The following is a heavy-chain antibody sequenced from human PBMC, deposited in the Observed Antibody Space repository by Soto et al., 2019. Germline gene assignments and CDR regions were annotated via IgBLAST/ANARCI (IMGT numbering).Heavy chain of an antibody. V-gene: IGHV4-34*01. CDR1: GGSFSGYY. J-gene: IGHJ3*02. CDR3: ARLDSSGYYQSVAFDI. D-gene: IGHD3-22*01. Sequence: SETLSLTCAVYGGSFSGYYWSWIRQPPGKGLEWIGEINHSGSTNYNPSLKSRVTISVDTSKNQFSLKLSSVTAADTAVYYCARLDSSGYYQSVAFDIWGQGTMVTVSS. CDR2: INHSGST.